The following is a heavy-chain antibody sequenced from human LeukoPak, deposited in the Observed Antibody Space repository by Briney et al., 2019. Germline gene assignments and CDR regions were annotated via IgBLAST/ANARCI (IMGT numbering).Heavy chain of an antibody. CDR3: ARQNYYDSGSYWGFFEY. V-gene: IGHV4-59*08. J-gene: IGHJ4*02. D-gene: IGHD3-10*01. CDR2: IYYTGST. CDR1: GGSISCYY. Sequence: PSETLSLTCTVSGGSISCYYWSWIRQPPGKGLECIGYIYYTGSTTYNPSLKSRRTMSLDTSRNQFSLKLSSVTAADTAVYYCARQNYYDSGSYWGFFEYWGQGALVTVSS.